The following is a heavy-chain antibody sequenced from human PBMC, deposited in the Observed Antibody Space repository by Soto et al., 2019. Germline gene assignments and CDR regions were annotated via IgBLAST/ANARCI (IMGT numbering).Heavy chain of an antibody. Sequence: SETLSLTCTVSGGSISSSSYYWGWIRQPPGKGLEWIGSIYYSGSTYYNPSLKSRITIPVDTSKNQSSLKLSPVTAADTAVYYCATSPEAVGATLYNAFDIWGQGTMVTVSS. CDR3: ATSPEAVGATLYNAFDI. J-gene: IGHJ3*02. CDR2: IYYSGST. CDR1: GGSISSSSYY. V-gene: IGHV4-39*01. D-gene: IGHD1-26*01.